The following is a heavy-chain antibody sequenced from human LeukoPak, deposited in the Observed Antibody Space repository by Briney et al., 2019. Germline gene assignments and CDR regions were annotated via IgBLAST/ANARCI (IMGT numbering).Heavy chain of an antibody. Sequence: GGSLRLFCAASGFTFSSYAMHWVRQAPGKGLEWVAVIWYDGNNKYYADSVKGRFTISRDNSQNTLYLQMNSLRVEDTAVFYCAKDTGLVGATRYYFDYWGQGTLVTVSS. J-gene: IGHJ4*02. V-gene: IGHV3-33*06. D-gene: IGHD1-26*01. CDR2: IWYDGNNK. CDR1: GFTFSSYA. CDR3: AKDTGLVGATRYYFDY.